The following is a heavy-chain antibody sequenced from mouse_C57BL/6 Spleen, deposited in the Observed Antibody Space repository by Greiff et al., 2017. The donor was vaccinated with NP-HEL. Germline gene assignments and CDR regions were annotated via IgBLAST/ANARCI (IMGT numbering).Heavy chain of an antibody. CDR2: ISGGGGNT. V-gene: IGHV5-9*01. Sequence: DVMLVESGGGLVKPGGSLKLSCAASGFTFSSYTMSWVRQTPEKRLEWVATISGGGGNTYYPDSVKGRFTISRDNAKNTLYLQMSSLRSEDTALYYCARSLITTVVAPFAYWGQGTLVTVSA. D-gene: IGHD1-1*01. CDR3: ARSLITTVVAPFAY. CDR1: GFTFSSYT. J-gene: IGHJ3*01.